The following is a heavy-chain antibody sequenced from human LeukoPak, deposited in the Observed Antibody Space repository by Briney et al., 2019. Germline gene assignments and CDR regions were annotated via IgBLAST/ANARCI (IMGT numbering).Heavy chain of an antibody. D-gene: IGHD6-6*01. CDR3: AREVEYSSSLGAFDI. Sequence: PSETLSLTCTVSGGSISSGGYYWSWVRQHPGKGLGWIGYIDYSGSTYYNPSLKSRVTISVDTSKNQFSLKLSSVTAADTAVYYCAREVEYSSSLGAFDIWGQGTMVTVSS. CDR1: GGSISSGGYY. V-gene: IGHV4-31*03. CDR2: IDYSGST. J-gene: IGHJ3*02.